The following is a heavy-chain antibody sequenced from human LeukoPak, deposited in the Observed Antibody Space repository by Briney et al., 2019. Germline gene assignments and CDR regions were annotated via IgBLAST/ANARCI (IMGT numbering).Heavy chain of an antibody. J-gene: IGHJ5*02. CDR1: GGSISSYY. Sequence: SETLSLTCTVSGGSISSYYWSWIRQPPGKGLEWIGNIYYTGSTNYNPSLKSRVTISVDTSKNQFSLKLSSVTAADTAVYYCARGLTYCGGDGYAPWGQGTQVTVSS. CDR3: ARGLTYCGGDGYAP. CDR2: IYYTGST. V-gene: IGHV4-59*01. D-gene: IGHD2-21*02.